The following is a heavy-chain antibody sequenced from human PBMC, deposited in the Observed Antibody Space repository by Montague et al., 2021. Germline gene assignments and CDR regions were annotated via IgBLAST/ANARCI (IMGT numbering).Heavy chain of an antibody. D-gene: IGHD3-22*01. V-gene: IGHV3-23*01. CDR3: ARGRGVSSGIGQLDP. CDR1: GFTFSNYG. Sequence: SLRLSCAASGFTFSNYGMSWVRQAPGKGLGWVSSITGSGATTYYADSVKGRFTISRDNSENTLYLQMNNLRAEDTALYYCARGRGVSSGIGQLDPWGQGTLVTVSS. J-gene: IGHJ5*02. CDR2: ITGSGATT.